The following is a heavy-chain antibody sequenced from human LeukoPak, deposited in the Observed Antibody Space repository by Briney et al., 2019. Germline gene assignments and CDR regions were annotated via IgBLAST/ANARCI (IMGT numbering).Heavy chain of an antibody. CDR1: GFTFSSYS. J-gene: IGHJ4*02. CDR2: ISSSSSYI. D-gene: IGHD3-22*01. CDR3: ARIYDSSGYYTSLPVY. Sequence: GGSLRLSCAASGFTFSSYSMNGVRQAPEKGLEWVSSISSSSSYIYYADSVKGRFTISRDNAKNSLYLQMNSLRAEDTAVYYCARIYDSSGYYTSLPVYWGQGTLVTASS. V-gene: IGHV3-21*01.